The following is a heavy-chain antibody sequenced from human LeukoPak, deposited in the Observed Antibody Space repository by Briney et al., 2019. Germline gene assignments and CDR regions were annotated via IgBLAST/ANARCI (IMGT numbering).Heavy chain of an antibody. CDR1: GGSFSDYS. CDR3: ARVEFGTVSTFDY. D-gene: IGHD4-17*01. V-gene: IGHV4-34*01. Sequence: SETLSLTCAAYGGSFSDYSWSWIRQAPGKGLEWIGEINHSGSTNYSPSLKSRVTISVDTSKNQFSLKLTSVTAADTAVYYCARVEFGTVSTFDYWGQGTLVTVSS. J-gene: IGHJ4*02. CDR2: INHSGST.